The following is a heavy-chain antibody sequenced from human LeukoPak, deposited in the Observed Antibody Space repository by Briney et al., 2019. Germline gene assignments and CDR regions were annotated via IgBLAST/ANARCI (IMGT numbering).Heavy chain of an antibody. J-gene: IGHJ5*02. V-gene: IGHV4-39*07. CDR1: GGSISSGSYY. CDR3: ARGGYYGSGNDFRFDP. CDR2: INHSGST. Sequence: PSQTLSLTCTVSGGSISSGSYYWSWIRQPPGKGLEWIGEINHSGSTNYNPSLKSRVTISVDTSKNQFSLKLSSVTPADTAVYYCARGGYYGSGNDFRFDPWGQGTLVTVSS. D-gene: IGHD3-10*01.